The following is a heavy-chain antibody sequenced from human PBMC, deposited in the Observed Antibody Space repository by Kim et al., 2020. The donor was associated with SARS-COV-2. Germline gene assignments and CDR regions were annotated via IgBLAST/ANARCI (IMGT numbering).Heavy chain of an antibody. CDR3: AKDPRRDYYYGMDV. CDR1: GFTFDDYA. J-gene: IGHJ6*02. CDR2: ISGDGGST. V-gene: IGHV3-43*02. Sequence: GGSLRLSCAASGFTFDDYAMHWVRQAPGKGLEWVSLISGDGGSTYYADSVKGRFTISRDNTKNSLYLQMNSLRTEDTALYYCAKDPRRDYYYGMDVWGQGTTVTVSS.